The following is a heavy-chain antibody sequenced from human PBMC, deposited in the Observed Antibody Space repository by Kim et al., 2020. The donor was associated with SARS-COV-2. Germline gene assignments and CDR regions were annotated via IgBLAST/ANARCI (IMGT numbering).Heavy chain of an antibody. CDR1: GGSISNYY. V-gene: IGHV4-59*13. CDR2: IYYSGNT. Sequence: SETLSLTCTVSGGSISNYYWSWIRQPPGKGLEWIGYIYYSGNTNYNPSLKSRITISLDTSKNQFSLNLSSVTTADTAMYYCARVGPRNNWFDPWGQGTL. CDR3: ARVGPRNNWFDP. D-gene: IGHD3-16*01. J-gene: IGHJ5*02.